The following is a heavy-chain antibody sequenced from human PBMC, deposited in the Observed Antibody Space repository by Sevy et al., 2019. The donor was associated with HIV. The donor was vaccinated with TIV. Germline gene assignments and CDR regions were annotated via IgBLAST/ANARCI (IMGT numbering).Heavy chain of an antibody. D-gene: IGHD6-19*01. CDR1: GFNFNNTW. J-gene: IGHJ4*02. CDR2: VKSEVDGGTR. CDR3: TTGGGSITVAGTPFDY. V-gene: IGHV3-15*01. Sequence: GGSLRLSCATSGFNFNNTWMSWVRQAPGKGLEWVGRVKSEVDGGTRDYAAPVRGRFTMSRDDSRSTLYLQKATLTSEDTAVYYCTTGGGSITVAGTPFDYWGQGTQVTVSS.